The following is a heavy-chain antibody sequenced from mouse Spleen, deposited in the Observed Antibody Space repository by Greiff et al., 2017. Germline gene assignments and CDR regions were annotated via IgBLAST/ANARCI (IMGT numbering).Heavy chain of an antibody. CDR2: INPSSGYT. V-gene: IGHV1-4*01. CDR3: ARNRYDRYFDY. Sequence: QVQLQQSGAELARPGASVKMSCKASGYTFTSYTMHWVKQRPGQGLEWIGYINPSSGYTKYNQKFKDKATLTADKSSSTAYMQLSSLTYEDSAVYYCARNRYDRYFDYWGQGTTLTVSS. D-gene: IGHD2-14*01. CDR1: GYTFTSYT. J-gene: IGHJ2*01.